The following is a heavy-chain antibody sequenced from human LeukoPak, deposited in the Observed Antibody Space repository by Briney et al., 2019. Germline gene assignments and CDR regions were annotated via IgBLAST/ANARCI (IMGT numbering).Heavy chain of an antibody. D-gene: IGHD3-10*01. J-gene: IGHJ6*02. CDR1: GGSFSGYY. V-gene: IGHV4-34*01. CDR3: ARGRADKITMVRGVIPKKGNPYYYYYGMDV. Sequence: PSETLSLTCAVYGGSFSGYYWSWIRQPPGKGLEWIGEINHSGSTNYNPSLKSRVTISVDTSKNQFSLKLSSVTAADTAVYYCARGRADKITMVRGVIPKKGNPYYYYYGMDVWGQGTTVTVSS. CDR2: INHSGST.